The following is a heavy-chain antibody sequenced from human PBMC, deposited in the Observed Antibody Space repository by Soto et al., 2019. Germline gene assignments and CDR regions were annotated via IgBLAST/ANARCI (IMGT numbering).Heavy chain of an antibody. V-gene: IGHV1-69*13. CDR1: GGTFSSYA. CDR2: IIPIFGTA. J-gene: IGHJ6*02. CDR3: ARRGLDGAAGGYYYYYGMDV. Sequence: SVKVSCKASGGTFSSYAISWVRQAPGQGLEWMGGIIPIFGTANYAQKFQGRVTITADESTSTAYMELSSLRSEGTAVYYCARRGLDGAAGGYYYYYGMDVWGQGTTVTVSS. D-gene: IGHD6-13*01.